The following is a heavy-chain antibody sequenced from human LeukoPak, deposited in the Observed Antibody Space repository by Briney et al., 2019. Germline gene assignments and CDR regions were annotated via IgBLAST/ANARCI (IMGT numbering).Heavy chain of an antibody. CDR2: ISNSGNTI. Sequence: PGGSLRLSCAASGFTFSSYEMSWVRQAPGKGLEWVSYISNSGNTIYYADSVKGRFTISRDNAKKSLYLQMNSLRAEDTAIYYCARVGLLRFLEWFPNYFDYWGQGTLVTVS. D-gene: IGHD3-3*01. V-gene: IGHV3-48*03. CDR1: GFTFSSYE. J-gene: IGHJ4*02. CDR3: ARVGLLRFLEWFPNYFDY.